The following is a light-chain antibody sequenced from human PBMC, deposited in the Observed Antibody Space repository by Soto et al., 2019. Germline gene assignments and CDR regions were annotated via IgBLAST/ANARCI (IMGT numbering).Light chain of an antibody. CDR3: QQYHRYST. J-gene: IGKJ1*01. Sequence: DIQMTQSPSTLSASVGDRVTITCRASQTISTWMAWYQQKPGKAPKLLVYDASTLQSGVASRFSGSASGTEFTLTISSLESDDFATYYCQQYHRYSTFGQGTKVDIK. V-gene: IGKV1-5*01. CDR1: QTISTW. CDR2: DAS.